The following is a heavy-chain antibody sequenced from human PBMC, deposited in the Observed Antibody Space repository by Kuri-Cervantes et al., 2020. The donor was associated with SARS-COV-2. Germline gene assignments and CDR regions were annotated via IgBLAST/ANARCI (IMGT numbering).Heavy chain of an antibody. CDR3: ARDMAVHYYFDY. D-gene: IGHD6-19*01. CDR1: GFTFSSYG. CDR2: IWYDGSNK. Sequence: GGSLRLSCAASGFTFSSYGMHWVRQAPGKGLEWVAVIWYDGSNKYYADSVKGRFTVSRDNAKNSLYLQMNSLRAEDTAAYYCARDMAVHYYFDYWGQGTLVTVSS. V-gene: IGHV3-33*01. J-gene: IGHJ4*02.